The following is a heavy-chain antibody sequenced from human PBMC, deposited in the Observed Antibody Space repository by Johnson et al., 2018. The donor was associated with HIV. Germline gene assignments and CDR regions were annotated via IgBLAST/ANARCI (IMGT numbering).Heavy chain of an antibody. CDR1: ALSFRNFG. V-gene: IGHV3-30*03. D-gene: IGHD6-6*01. CDR2: TSFDGTLK. CDR3: ASGVTARAPLLI. Sequence: QAQPVPPRGGVVQPGKPPTLSCAVSALSFRNFGIPRVRQAPGKGPAWVAVTSFDGTLKKYADSVQGRFTISRDNSKNTLYLQMNSLRAEDTAVYYCASGVTARAPLLIWGQGTMVTVSS. J-gene: IGHJ3*02.